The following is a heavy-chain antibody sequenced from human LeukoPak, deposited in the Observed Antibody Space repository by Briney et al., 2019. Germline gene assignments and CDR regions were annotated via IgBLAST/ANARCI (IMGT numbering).Heavy chain of an antibody. D-gene: IGHD3-22*01. CDR1: GFTFSSYW. Sequence: GGSLRLSRAASGFTFSSYWMHWVRQAPGKGLVWVSRINSDGSSTSYADSVKGRFTISRDNAKNTLYLQMNSLRAEDTAVYYCARDLFWDSSGYFGWYWYFDLWGRGTLVTVSS. V-gene: IGHV3-74*01. CDR2: INSDGSST. CDR3: ARDLFWDSSGYFGWYWYFDL. J-gene: IGHJ2*01.